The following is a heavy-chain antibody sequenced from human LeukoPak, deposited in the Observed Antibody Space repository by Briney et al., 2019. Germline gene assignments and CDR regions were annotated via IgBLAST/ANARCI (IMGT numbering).Heavy chain of an antibody. J-gene: IGHJ6*02. D-gene: IGHD3-9*01. Sequence: PGGSLRLSCAASGFTFSDYNMNWVRQAPGKGLEWVSYITNGGSTIHHADSVKGRFTISRDNAKKTLYLQMNSLRAENTAVYYCARSIGLTGGGVDVWGQGTTVTVSS. CDR3: ARSIGLTGGGVDV. CDR1: GFTFSDYN. CDR2: ITNGGSTI. V-gene: IGHV3-11*01.